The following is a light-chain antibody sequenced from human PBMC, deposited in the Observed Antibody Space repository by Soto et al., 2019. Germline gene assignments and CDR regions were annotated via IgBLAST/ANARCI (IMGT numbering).Light chain of an antibody. CDR2: GNS. Sequence: QSVLTQPPSVSGAPGQRVTISCTGSSSNIGAGYDVHWYQQLPGTAPKLLIYGNSNRPSGVPDRFSGSKSGTSASLAITGLQAEDDADYCCQSYDSSLSGPFVFGTGTKVTVL. V-gene: IGLV1-40*01. CDR1: SSNIGAGYD. CDR3: QSYDSSLSGPFV. J-gene: IGLJ1*01.